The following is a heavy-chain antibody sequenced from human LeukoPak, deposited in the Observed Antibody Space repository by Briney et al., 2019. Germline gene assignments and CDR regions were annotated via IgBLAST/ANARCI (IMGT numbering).Heavy chain of an antibody. CDR2: ISAGGTNT. D-gene: IGHD1-26*01. V-gene: IGHV3-23*01. CDR1: GFTFNNYG. CDR3: AREGWSGRNGEYLVGGMDV. Sequence: QAGGSLRLSCAGSGFTFNNYGMNWVRQAPGKGLEWVSGISAGGTNTYYADSVKGRFTISRDNAKNTLYLQMHGLRAEDTALYYCAREGWSGRNGEYLVGGMDVWAQGTTVTVSS. J-gene: IGHJ6*02.